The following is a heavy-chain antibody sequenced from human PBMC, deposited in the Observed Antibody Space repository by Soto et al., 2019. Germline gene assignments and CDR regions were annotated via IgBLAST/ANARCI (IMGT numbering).Heavy chain of an antibody. D-gene: IGHD1-26*01. CDR3: VRGASLNFDY. CDR2: VNWNGGST. Sequence: GGSLRLSCAASGFTFDDYGMSWARQAPGKGLEWVSGVNWNGGSTGYADSVKGRFTISRDNAKNSLYLQMNSLRAEDTAFYYCVRGASLNFDYWGQGSLVTVSS. CDR1: GFTFDDYG. J-gene: IGHJ4*02. V-gene: IGHV3-20*04.